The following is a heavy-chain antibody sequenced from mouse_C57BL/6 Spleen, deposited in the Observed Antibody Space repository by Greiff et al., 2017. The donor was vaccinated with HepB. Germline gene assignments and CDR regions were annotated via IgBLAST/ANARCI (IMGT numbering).Heavy chain of an antibody. Sequence: VQLQQSGPELVKPGASVKISCKASGYAFSSSWMNWVKQRPGKGLEWIGRIYPGDGDTNYNGKFKGKATLTADKSSSTAYMQLSSLTSEDSAVYFCASPGGDYWYFDVWGTGTTVTVSS. V-gene: IGHV1-82*01. CDR3: ASPGGDYWYFDV. CDR2: IYPGDGDT. J-gene: IGHJ1*03. CDR1: GYAFSSSW.